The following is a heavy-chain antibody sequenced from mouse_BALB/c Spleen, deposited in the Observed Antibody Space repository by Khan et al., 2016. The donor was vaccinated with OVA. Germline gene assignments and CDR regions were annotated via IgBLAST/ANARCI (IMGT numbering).Heavy chain of an antibody. D-gene: IGHD1-1*01. V-gene: IGHV3-2*02. J-gene: IGHJ2*01. CDR2: ISYSGVT. Sequence: EVQLVESGPGLVKPSQSLSLTCTVTGYSITSGYAWNWIRQFPGNKLEWMGYISYSGVTSYTPSLKSRISITRDTSKNQFFLQLTSVTTEDTATECCARGNYYGDYFDYWGQGTTLTVSS. CDR3: ARGNYYGDYFDY. CDR1: GYSITSGYA.